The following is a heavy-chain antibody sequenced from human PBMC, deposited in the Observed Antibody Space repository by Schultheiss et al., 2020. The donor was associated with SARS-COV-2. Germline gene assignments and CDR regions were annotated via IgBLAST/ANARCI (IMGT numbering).Heavy chain of an antibody. CDR2: INPNAGAT. D-gene: IGHD3-22*01. CDR3: ARKTQGPYYYDSSGSSIDY. CDR1: GHTFTGNY. J-gene: IGHJ4*02. V-gene: IGHV1-2*02. Sequence: ASVKVSCKASGHTFTGNYMHWVRQAPEQGLEWLQWINPNAGATNYAQKFQGRVTMTRDTSISTAYMELSRLRSDDTALYYCARKTQGPYYYDSSGSSIDYWGQGTLVTVSS.